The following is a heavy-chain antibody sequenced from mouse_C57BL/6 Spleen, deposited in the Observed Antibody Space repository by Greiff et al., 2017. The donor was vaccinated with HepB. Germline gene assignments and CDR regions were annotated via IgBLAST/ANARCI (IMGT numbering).Heavy chain of an antibody. V-gene: IGHV1-15*01. CDR1: GYTFTDYE. CDR2: IDPETGGT. Sequence: VHLVESGAELVRPGASVTLSCKASGYTFTDYEMHWVKQTPVHGLEWIGAIDPETGGTAYNQKFKGKAILTADKSSSTAYMELRSLTSEDSAVYYCTREATVSYFDYWGQGTTLTVSS. CDR3: TREATVSYFDY. D-gene: IGHD1-1*01. J-gene: IGHJ2*01.